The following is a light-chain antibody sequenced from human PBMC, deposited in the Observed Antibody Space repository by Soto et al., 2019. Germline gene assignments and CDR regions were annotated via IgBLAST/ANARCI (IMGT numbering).Light chain of an antibody. CDR1: QSISYY. CDR2: TTS. J-gene: IGKJ1*01. V-gene: IGKV1-39*01. Sequence: DIQMTQSPSSLSASVGDRVTITCRASQSISYYLNWYQQKPGRPPRLLIYTTSSLQSGVPSKFSGSASGTDFTLTISSLQPEDFATYYCQQSYTTPWTFGQGTKVEIK. CDR3: QQSYTTPWT.